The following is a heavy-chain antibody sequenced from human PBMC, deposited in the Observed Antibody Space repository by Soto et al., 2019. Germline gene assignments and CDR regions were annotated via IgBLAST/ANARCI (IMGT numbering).Heavy chain of an antibody. V-gene: IGHV4-30-4*01. CDR1: GDSISSGNKY. CDR2: IFSSGTT. J-gene: IGHJ6*02. D-gene: IGHD3-16*01. Sequence: SETLSLTCTVSGDSISSGNKYWSWIRQAPGKGLEWIGYIFSSGTTYYNPPLKSRLTMSLDTSQNQFSLRLASVTDADSAVYYCARVPSPFDYYYAMDVWGQGTTVTVSS. CDR3: ARVPSPFDYYYAMDV.